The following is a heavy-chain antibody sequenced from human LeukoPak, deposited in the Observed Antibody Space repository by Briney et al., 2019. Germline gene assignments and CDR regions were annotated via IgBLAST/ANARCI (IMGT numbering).Heavy chain of an antibody. V-gene: IGHV3-30-3*01. J-gene: IGHJ4*02. CDR3: ARDPVGHAFWDILTGYDHFDY. CDR1: GFTFSSYA. D-gene: IGHD3-9*01. CDR2: ISYDGSNK. Sequence: GGSLRLSCAASGFTFSSYAMHWVRQAPGKGLEWVAVISYDGSNKYYADSVKGRFTISRDNSKNTLYLQMNSLRTEDTAVYYCARDPVGHAFWDILTGYDHFDYWGQGTLVTVSS.